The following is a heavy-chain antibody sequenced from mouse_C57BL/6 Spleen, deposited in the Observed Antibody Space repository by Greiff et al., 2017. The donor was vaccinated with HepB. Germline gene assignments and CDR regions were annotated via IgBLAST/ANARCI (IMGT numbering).Heavy chain of an antibody. V-gene: IGHV1-81*01. CDR1: GYTFTSYG. J-gene: IGHJ4*01. Sequence: VQRVESGAELARPGASVKLSCKASGYTFTSYGISWVKQRTGQGLEWIGEIYPRSGNTYYNEKFKGKATMTTDKSSSTAYMELRSLTSEDSAVYFCASSYYYAMDYWGQGTSVTVSS. CDR3: ASSYYYAMDY. CDR2: IYPRSGNT. D-gene: IGHD2-10*01.